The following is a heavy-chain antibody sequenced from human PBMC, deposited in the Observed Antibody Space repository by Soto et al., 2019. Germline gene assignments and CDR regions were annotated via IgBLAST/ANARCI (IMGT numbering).Heavy chain of an antibody. CDR3: ARGRPHLDY. V-gene: IGHV4-4*07. J-gene: IGHJ4*02. CDR2: FSTSGTT. CDR1: GGSIRNYY. Sequence: PSETLSLTCTVSGGSIRNYYWSWIRQPAGKGLEWIGGFSTSGTTYYNPSLKSRVTISIDSSKNQFSLKVSSVTAADTAVYYCARGRPHLDYWGQGTLVTVSS.